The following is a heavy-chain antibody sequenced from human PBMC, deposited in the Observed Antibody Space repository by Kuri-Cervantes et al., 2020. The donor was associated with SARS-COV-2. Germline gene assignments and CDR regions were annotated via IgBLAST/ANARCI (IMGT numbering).Heavy chain of an antibody. CDR1: GYSFTNYW. CDR2: IYPGDSDT. V-gene: IGHV5-51*01. CDR3: ASRGTTVPAGNY. Sequence: GGSLRLSCTGSGYSFTNYWIGWVRQMPGKGLEWVGIIYPGDSDTSYSPSFQGQVTISADKSITTAYLQWSSLKASDTAIYYCASRGTTVPAGNYWGQGTLVTVSS. D-gene: IGHD4-17*01. J-gene: IGHJ4*02.